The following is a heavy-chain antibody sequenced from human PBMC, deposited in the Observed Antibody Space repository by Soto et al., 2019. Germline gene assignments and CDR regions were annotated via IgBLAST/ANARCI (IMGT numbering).Heavy chain of an antibody. V-gene: IGHV3-74*01. CDR1: EFTCSGRS. J-gene: IGHJ6*03. D-gene: IGHD5-18*01. Sequence: EVQLVESGGGLVQPGGSLRLSCAASEFTCSGRSVHWVRQAPGTGLVWVSGIDKVGTDATYADSVKGRFTSSRDNAKNTVYLQTNGLRVEDTVVNYCARGWLGPDVWCKGTTVSVSS. CDR2: IDKVGTDA. CDR3: ARGWLGPDV.